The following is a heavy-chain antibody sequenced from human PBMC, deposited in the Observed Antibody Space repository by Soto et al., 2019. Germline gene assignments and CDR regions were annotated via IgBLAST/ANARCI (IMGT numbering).Heavy chain of an antibody. Sequence: GGSLRLSCAASGFTFDDYAMHWVRQAPGKGLDWVSGISWNSGSIGYADSVKGRFTISRDNAKNSLYLQMNSLRAEDTALYYCAKALGYCSGGSCPSDAFDIWGQGTMVTVSS. D-gene: IGHD2-15*01. CDR3: AKALGYCSGGSCPSDAFDI. J-gene: IGHJ3*02. CDR1: GFTFDDYA. CDR2: ISWNSGSI. V-gene: IGHV3-9*01.